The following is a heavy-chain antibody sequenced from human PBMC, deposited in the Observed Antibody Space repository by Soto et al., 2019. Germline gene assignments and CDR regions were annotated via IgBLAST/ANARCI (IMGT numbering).Heavy chain of an antibody. CDR3: ARRGSGSYYDY. CDR2: ISGSGGST. D-gene: IGHD1-26*01. V-gene: IGHV3-23*01. J-gene: IGHJ4*02. CDR1: GFTFSSYA. Sequence: EVQLLESGAGLVQPGGSLRLSCAASGFTFSSYAMRWVRQAPVKGLEWVSAISGSGGSTYYADSVKGRFTISRDNSKNTLYLQMNSLRAEDTAVYCARRGSGSYYDYWGQGTLVTVSS.